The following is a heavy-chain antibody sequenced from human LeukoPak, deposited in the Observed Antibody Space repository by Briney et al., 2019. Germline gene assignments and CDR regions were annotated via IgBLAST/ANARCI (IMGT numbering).Heavy chain of an antibody. CDR2: IYYNGST. V-gene: IGHV4-59*01. CDR1: GGSISSYY. CDR3: ARGLRFSS. J-gene: IGHJ5*02. Sequence: SETLSLTCTVSGGSISSYYWSWIRQPPGKGLEWIGYIYYNGSTKYNPSLKSRVAISLDTSKHQFSLDLKSVTAADTAVYFCARGLRFSSWGQGIVVTVSS. D-gene: IGHD2-21*01.